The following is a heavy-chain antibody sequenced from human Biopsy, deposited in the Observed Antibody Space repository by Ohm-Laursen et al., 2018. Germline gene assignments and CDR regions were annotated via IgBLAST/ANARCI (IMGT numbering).Heavy chain of an antibody. D-gene: IGHD4-11*01. V-gene: IGHV4-59*02. CDR3: ARDSGILNYGNFKYYHYYGMDV. CDR2: IYYSVMT. Sequence: SDTLSLTCPVSGDSVTKYYWSWIRQPPGKGLEWIGHIYYSVMTNYNPSLQSRVSISVDTSRNQVSLTLSSVTAADTAVYYCARDSGILNYGNFKYYHYYGMDVRGQGTKVTVSS. CDR1: GDSVTKYY. J-gene: IGHJ6*02.